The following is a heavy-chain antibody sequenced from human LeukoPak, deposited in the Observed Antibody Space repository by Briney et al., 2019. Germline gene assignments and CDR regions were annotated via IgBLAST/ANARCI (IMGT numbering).Heavy chain of an antibody. CDR3: ARGMGFRFNIVVVPAAIYYFDY. Sequence: GASVKVSCKASGYTFTGYYMHWVRQAPGQGLEWMGWINPNSGGTNYAQKFQGRVTMTRDTSISTAYMELSRLRSDDTAVYYCARGMGFRFNIVVVPAAIYYFDYWGQGTLVTVSS. D-gene: IGHD2-2*02. CDR2: INPNSGGT. J-gene: IGHJ4*02. V-gene: IGHV1-2*02. CDR1: GYTFTGYY.